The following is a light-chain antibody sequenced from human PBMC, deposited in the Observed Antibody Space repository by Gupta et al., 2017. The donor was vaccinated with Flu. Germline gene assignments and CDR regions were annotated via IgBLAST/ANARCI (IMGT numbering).Light chain of an antibody. V-gene: IGKV1-39*01. J-gene: IGKJ4*01. CDR2: AAS. Sequence: DIQMTQSPSSLSASVGDRVTITCRASQSISNYLDWYQQKPGKVPKLLIYAASGLQSGVPSRFSGSGSGTDFTLTISSLQPEDFATYYCQQNNSTPFTFGRGTKVEIK. CDR3: QQNNSTPFT. CDR1: QSISNY.